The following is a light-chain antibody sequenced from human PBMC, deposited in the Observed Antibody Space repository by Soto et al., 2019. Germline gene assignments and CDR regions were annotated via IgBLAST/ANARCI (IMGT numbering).Light chain of an antibody. J-gene: IGKJ2*01. CDR2: GES. CDR1: QSVSSSY. CDR3: QQYGSSPPYT. V-gene: IGKV3-20*01. Sequence: EIVLTQSPGTLSLSPGERATLSCRASQSVSSSYLAWCQQKPGQAPRLLIYGESSRATGIPDRFSGSGSGTDFTLTISRLEPEDFAVYYCQQYGSSPPYTFGQGTKLEIK.